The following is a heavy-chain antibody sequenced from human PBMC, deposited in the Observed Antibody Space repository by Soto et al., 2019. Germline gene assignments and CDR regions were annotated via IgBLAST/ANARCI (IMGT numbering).Heavy chain of an antibody. J-gene: IGHJ6*02. Sequence: PGGSLRLSCAASGFTFSSYEMNWARQAPRKGLEWVSYISRSGITIYYADSVKGRFTISSDNAKNSLYLQMNSLSAEDTAVYYFARNPSNNFWRGYYTGIGYYGMDVGGQGTTVTVSS. CDR3: ARNPSNNFWRGYYTGIGYYGMDV. CDR2: ISRSGITI. CDR1: GFTFSSYE. D-gene: IGHD3-3*01. V-gene: IGHV3-48*03.